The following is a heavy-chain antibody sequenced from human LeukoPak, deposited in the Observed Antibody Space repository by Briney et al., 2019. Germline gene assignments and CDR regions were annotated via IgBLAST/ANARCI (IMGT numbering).Heavy chain of an antibody. CDR2: IKSDGSST. CDR3: ARGYCTGGGSCSRGY. Sequence: GGSLRLSCAASGFTFSSYWMHWVRQAPGKGLVWVSRIKSDGSSTSYADSVKGRFTISRDNAKNTLYLQMNSLRAEDTAVYYCARGYCTGGGSCSRGYWGQGTLVTVSS. CDR1: GFTFSSYW. J-gene: IGHJ4*02. D-gene: IGHD2-8*02. V-gene: IGHV3-74*01.